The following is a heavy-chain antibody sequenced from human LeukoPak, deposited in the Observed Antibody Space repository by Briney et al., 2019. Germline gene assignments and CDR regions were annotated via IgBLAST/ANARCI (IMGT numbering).Heavy chain of an antibody. D-gene: IGHD3-10*01. Sequence: GGSLRLSCTASGFTFGDYAMSWVRQAPGKGLEWVGFIRSKAYGGTTEYAASVKGRFTISRDDSKSIAYLQMNSLKTEDTAVYYCTRDKEYYGSGSYWYYFDYWGQGTLVTVSS. V-gene: IGHV3-49*04. J-gene: IGHJ4*02. CDR3: TRDKEYYGSGSYWYYFDY. CDR1: GFTFGDYA. CDR2: IRSKAYGGTT.